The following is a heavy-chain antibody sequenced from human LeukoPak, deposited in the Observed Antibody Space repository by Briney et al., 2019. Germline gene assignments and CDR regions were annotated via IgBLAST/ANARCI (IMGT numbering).Heavy chain of an antibody. CDR2: IDASGST. CDR3: ARVADRFGYNYGIDEYFDY. CDR1: GGSIGAYY. J-gene: IGHJ4*02. V-gene: IGHV4-4*07. D-gene: IGHD5-18*01. Sequence: PSETLSLTCTVSGGSIGAYYWTWIRQPAPQGMDWIGRIDASGSTTYNPSLNSRITMTVDTSRNQFSLNLNSLTVADTAVYFCARVADRFGYNYGIDEYFDYWGQGALVTVSS.